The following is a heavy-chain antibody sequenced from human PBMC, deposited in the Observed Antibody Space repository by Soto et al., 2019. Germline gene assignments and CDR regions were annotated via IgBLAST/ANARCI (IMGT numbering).Heavy chain of an antibody. J-gene: IGHJ6*02. CDR1: GFSFSSYN. Sequence: QVRLVESGGGVVQPGRSLRLSCAASGFSFSSYNMHWVRQAPGKGLEWVTFIWRDGNSQSHADSVKGRFTVSRDNSKNTLYLQMDSLRGEDTAVYYCATDSWGPEVWGQGTTVTVSS. D-gene: IGHD7-27*01. CDR2: IWRDGNSQ. V-gene: IGHV3-33*01. CDR3: ATDSWGPEV.